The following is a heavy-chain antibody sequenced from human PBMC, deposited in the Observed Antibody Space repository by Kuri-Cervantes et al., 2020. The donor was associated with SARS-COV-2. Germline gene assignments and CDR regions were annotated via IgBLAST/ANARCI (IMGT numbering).Heavy chain of an antibody. Sequence: KVSCKGSGYNFANYWIGWVHQMPGKGLEWMGMIYPSDSETKYSPSFQGQVTISVDKSSSTAYLQWSGLKASDTAMYYCARLSGGDLGDTLDIWGQGTMVTVSS. CDR3: ARLSGGDLGDTLDI. CDR1: GYNFANYW. V-gene: IGHV5-51*07. D-gene: IGHD2-21*02. CDR2: IYPSDSET. J-gene: IGHJ3*02.